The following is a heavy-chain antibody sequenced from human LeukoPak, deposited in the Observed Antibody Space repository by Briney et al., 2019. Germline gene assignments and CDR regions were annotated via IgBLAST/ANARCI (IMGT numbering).Heavy chain of an antibody. CDR3: ARVGGFVSTGYYYDY. J-gene: IGHJ4*02. D-gene: IGHD3-22*01. V-gene: IGHV1-46*01. CDR2: INPSGGST. Sequence: GASVKVSCKASGYTFTSYYMHWVRQAPGQGLEWMGIINPSGGSTSYAQKFQGRVSMTRDMSTSTVYMELSSLRSEDTAVYYCARVGGFVSTGYYYDYWGQGTLVTVSS. CDR1: GYTFTSYY.